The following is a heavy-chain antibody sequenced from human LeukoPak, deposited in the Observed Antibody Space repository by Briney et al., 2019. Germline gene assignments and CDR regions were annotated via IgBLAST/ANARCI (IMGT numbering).Heavy chain of an antibody. CDR1: GYTFTDYY. Sequence: ASVKVSCKASGYTFTDYYMYWVRQAPGQGPECMGVIHPSGGGTTYAQKFQGRVTLTKDTATSTVYIELSSLRSDDTAVYYCARTAMDPAMVTNFFDLWGPGTLLIVSA. D-gene: IGHD5-18*01. CDR3: ARTAMDPAMVTNFFDL. J-gene: IGHJ4*02. V-gene: IGHV1-46*01. CDR2: IHPSGGGT.